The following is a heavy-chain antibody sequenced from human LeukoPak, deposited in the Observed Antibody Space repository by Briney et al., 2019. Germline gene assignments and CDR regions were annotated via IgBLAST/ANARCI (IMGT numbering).Heavy chain of an antibody. CDR3: ARVAAGGNYFDY. CDR2: IYYSGST. Sequence: PPETLSLTCAVSGGSISSYYWSWIRQPPGKGLEWIGYIYYSGSTNYNPSLKSRVTISVDTSKNQFSLKLSSVTAADTAVYYCARVAAGGNYFDYWGQGTLVTVCS. V-gene: IGHV4-59*01. J-gene: IGHJ4*02. D-gene: IGHD6-13*01. CDR1: GGSISSYY.